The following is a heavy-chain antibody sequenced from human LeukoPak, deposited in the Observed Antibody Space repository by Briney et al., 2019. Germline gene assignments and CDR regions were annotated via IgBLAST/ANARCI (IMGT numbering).Heavy chain of an antibody. Sequence: PGGSLTLPCAASEFTFSTYWMHWVRQAPGKGLVWVSSINSDGTTTSYADSVKGRFTISRDNAKNTLYLQMNNLRAEDTAVYYCGREREYQIDYWGQGTLVTVSS. CDR2: INSDGTTT. D-gene: IGHD2/OR15-2a*01. V-gene: IGHV3-74*01. CDR3: GREREYQIDY. J-gene: IGHJ4*02. CDR1: EFTFSTYW.